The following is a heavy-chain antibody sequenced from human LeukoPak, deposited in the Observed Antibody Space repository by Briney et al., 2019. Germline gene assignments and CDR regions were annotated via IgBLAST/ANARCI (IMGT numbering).Heavy chain of an antibody. CDR1: GFTFSTYS. CDR2: ISSSSVTI. V-gene: IGHV3-48*01. J-gene: IGHJ4*02. D-gene: IGHD6-19*01. CDR3: ARGGLSSAASFDY. Sequence: PGGSLRLSCAASGFTFSTYSMNWVRQAPGRGRGGVSYISSSSVTIYYADSVKGRFTISRDNAKNSLYLQMNSLRAEDTAVYYCARGGLSSAASFDYWGQGTLVTVSS.